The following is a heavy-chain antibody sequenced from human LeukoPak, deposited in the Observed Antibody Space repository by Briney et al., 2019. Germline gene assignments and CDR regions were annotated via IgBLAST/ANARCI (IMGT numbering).Heavy chain of an antibody. CDR2: IYHSGST. V-gene: IGHV4-4*02. CDR3: ARDCSSGGSCYSDYYYYYGMDV. D-gene: IGHD2-15*01. J-gene: IGHJ6*02. Sequence: SGTLSLTCAVSGGSISSSNWWSWVRQPPGKGPEWIGEIYHSGSTNYNPSLKSRVTISVDKSKNQFSLKLSSVTAADTAVYYCARDCSSGGSCYSDYYYYYGMDVWGQGTTVTVSS. CDR1: GGSISSSNW.